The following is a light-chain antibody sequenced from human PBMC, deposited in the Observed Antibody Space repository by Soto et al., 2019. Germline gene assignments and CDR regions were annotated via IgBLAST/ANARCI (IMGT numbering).Light chain of an antibody. J-gene: IGKJ1*01. CDR3: QQCNDYSWT. CDR1: QSISIW. Sequence: DIHMTQSPSTLSASVGDRVTITCRASQSISIWLAWYQQKPGKAPNLLIYKTSSLEIGVPSRFSGSGSGTEFTLTISSLQPDDFATYYCQQCNDYSWTFGQGTKVEVK. V-gene: IGKV1-5*03. CDR2: KTS.